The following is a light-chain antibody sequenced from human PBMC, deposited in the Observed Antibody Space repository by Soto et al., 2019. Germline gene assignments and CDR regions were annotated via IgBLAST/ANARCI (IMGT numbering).Light chain of an antibody. CDR3: ATWDDSLSGPVV. CDR1: SSDVGGYNY. CDR2: EVS. V-gene: IGLV2-14*01. Sequence: QSALTQPASVSGSPGQSITISCTGTSSDVGGYNYVSWYQQHPGKAPKLMIYEVSNRPSGVSNRFSGSKSGNTASLTISGLQAEDEADYYCATWDDSLSGPVVFGGGTQLTVL. J-gene: IGLJ2*01.